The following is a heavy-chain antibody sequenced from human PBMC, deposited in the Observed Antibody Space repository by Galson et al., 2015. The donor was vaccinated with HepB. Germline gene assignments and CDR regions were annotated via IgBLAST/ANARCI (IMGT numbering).Heavy chain of an antibody. J-gene: IGHJ6*02. V-gene: IGHV3-11*01. CDR1: GFTFSDYY. CDR2: ISSSGSTI. CDR3: AREAEDIVVVPAAINNYYGMDV. D-gene: IGHD2-2*02. Sequence: GSLRLSCAASGFTFSDYYMSWIRQAPGKGLEWVSYISSSGSTIYYADSVKGRFTISRDNAKNSLYLQMNSLRAEDTAVYYCAREAEDIVVVPAAINNYYGMDVWGQGTTVTVSS.